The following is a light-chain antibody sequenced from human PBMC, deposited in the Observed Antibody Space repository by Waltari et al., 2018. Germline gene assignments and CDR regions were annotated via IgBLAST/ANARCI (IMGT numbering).Light chain of an antibody. Sequence: VLSHSPLPLPITPCQPASIPSTSTQSLEHSDEYTYLSWYQQKPGQPPRLLIYKVSNRDSGVPDRFSGSGAGTDFTLKISRVEAEDVGVYFCGQGTHWPFTFGGGTKV. CDR3: GQGTHWPFT. V-gene: IGKV2-30*02. CDR1: QSLEHSDEYTY. J-gene: IGKJ4*01. CDR2: KVS.